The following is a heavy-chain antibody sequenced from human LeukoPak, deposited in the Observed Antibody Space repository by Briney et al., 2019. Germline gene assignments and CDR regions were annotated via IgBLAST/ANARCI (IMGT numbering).Heavy chain of an antibody. V-gene: IGHV4-34*01. CDR2: INHSGST. CDR1: GGSFSGYY. J-gene: IGHJ4*02. Sequence: SETLSLTCAVYGGSFSGYYWSWIRQPPGKGLEWIGEINHSGSTNYNPSLKSRVTISVDTSKNQFSLKLSSVTAADTAVYYCARRTVRGVIIPPYFDYWGQGTLVTVSS. D-gene: IGHD3-10*01. CDR3: ARRTVRGVIIPPYFDY.